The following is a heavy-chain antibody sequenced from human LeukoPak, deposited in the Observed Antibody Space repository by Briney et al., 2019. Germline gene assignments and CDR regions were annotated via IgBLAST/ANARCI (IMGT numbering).Heavy chain of an antibody. J-gene: IGHJ4*02. CDR1: GYTFTGYY. V-gene: IGHV1-2*02. D-gene: IGHD2-21*01. CDR2: INPNSGGT. Sequence: ASVKVSCKASGYTFTGYYMHWVRQAPGQGLEWMGWINPNSGGTNYAQKFQGRVTMTRDTSISTAYMELSRLRSDDTAVYYCARLAMGGDCFDYWAQGTLVTVSS. CDR3: ARLAMGGDCFDY.